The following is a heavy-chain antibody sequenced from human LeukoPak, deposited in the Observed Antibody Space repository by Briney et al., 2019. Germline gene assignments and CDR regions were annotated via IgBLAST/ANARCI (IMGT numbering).Heavy chain of an antibody. J-gene: IGHJ6*03. V-gene: IGHV3-21*01. CDR1: GFTFSSYT. CDR2: ISTSSIYI. D-gene: IGHD3-10*01. CDR3: ARDLGFGKHYMDV. Sequence: KSGGSLRLSCAASGFTFSSYTMNWVRQAPGKGLEWVSFISTSSIYIYYADSVKGRFTISRDNAKNSLYLQMNSLRAEDTAVYYCARDLGFGKHYMDVWGKGTTVTVSS.